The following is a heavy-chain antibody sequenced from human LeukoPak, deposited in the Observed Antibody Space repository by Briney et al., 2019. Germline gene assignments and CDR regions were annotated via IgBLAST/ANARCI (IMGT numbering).Heavy chain of an antibody. J-gene: IGHJ4*02. CDR1: GFTFSSYA. D-gene: IGHD3-3*01. Sequence: GGSLRLSCAASGFTFSSYAMHWVRQAPGKGLEWVAVISYDGSNKYYADSVKGRFTISRDNAKNSLYLQMNSLRAEDTAVYYCARAPPYYDFWSGYEGGGYFDYWGQGTLVTVSS. CDR2: ISYDGSNK. V-gene: IGHV3-30*04. CDR3: ARAPPYYDFWSGYEGGGYFDY.